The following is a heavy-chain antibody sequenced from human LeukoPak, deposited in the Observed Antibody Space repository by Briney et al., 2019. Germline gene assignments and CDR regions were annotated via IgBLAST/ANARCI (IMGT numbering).Heavy chain of an antibody. Sequence: SETLSLTCTVSGGSVSSGSYYWSWIRQPPGKGLEWIGYIYYSGSTNYNPSLKSRVTISVDTSENQFSLKRSSVTAADTAVYYCAKSGTPVNFFWGQGTLVTVSS. CDR2: IYYSGST. CDR3: AKSGTPVNFF. CDR1: GGSVSSGSYY. D-gene: IGHD6-13*01. J-gene: IGHJ4*02. V-gene: IGHV4-61*01.